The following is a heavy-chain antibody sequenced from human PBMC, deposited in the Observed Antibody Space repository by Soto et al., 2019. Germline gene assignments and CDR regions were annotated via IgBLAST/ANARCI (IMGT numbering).Heavy chain of an antibody. CDR3: ARDRPVLDTAMVYYYYGMDV. CDR2: IWYDGSNK. Sequence: QVQLVESGGGVVQPGRSLRLSCAASGFTFSSYGMHWVRQAPGKGLEWVAVIWYDGSNKYYADSVKGRFTISRDNSKNTLYLQRNSLRAEDTAVYYCARDRPVLDTAMVYYYYGMDVWGQGTTFTVSS. D-gene: IGHD5-18*01. J-gene: IGHJ6*02. CDR1: GFTFSSYG. V-gene: IGHV3-33*01.